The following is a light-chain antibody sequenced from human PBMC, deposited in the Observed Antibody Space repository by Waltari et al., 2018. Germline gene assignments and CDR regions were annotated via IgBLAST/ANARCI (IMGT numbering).Light chain of an antibody. J-gene: IGLJ2*01. Sequence: QSVLTQPPSLSAAPGQTGTISGSGRIATVGNKYVPWYQQFPGAAPKVFIYETEKRPSGIPDRFAGSKSGTSASLGIPGLQTGDEAAYYCGTWDNNLSALVFGTGTKLTVL. CDR3: GTWDNNLSALV. V-gene: IGLV1-51*02. CDR1: IATVGNKY. CDR2: ETE.